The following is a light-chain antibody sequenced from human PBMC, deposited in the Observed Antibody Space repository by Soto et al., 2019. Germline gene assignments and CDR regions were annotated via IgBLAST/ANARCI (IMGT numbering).Light chain of an antibody. CDR1: QSVDND. Sequence: EIVMTQSPATLALAPGDRATLSFRASQSVDNDLAWYQQKPGQPPRLLIYDASTRATGIPARFSGSQSGTEFTLTISSLLSEDFAVYSCQQYNNWPLTFGGGTKVEIK. J-gene: IGKJ4*01. CDR3: QQYNNWPLT. V-gene: IGKV3D-15*01. CDR2: DAS.